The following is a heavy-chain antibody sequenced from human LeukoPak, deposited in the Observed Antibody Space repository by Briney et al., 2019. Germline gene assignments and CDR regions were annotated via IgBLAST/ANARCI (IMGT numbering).Heavy chain of an antibody. Sequence: QPGGSLRLSCAASGFTFSSYEMNWVRQAPGKGLEWVSYISSSGSAIYYADSVKGRFTISRDNAKNSLYLQMNSLRAEDTAVYYCARDRRLNYGMDVWGQGTTVTVSS. CDR2: ISSSGSAI. CDR1: GFTFSSYE. J-gene: IGHJ6*02. D-gene: IGHD3-16*01. V-gene: IGHV3-48*03. CDR3: ARDRRLNYGMDV.